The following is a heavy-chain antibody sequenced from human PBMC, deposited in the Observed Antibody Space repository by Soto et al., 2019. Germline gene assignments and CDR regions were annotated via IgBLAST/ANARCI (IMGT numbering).Heavy chain of an antibody. D-gene: IGHD3-9*01. Sequence: QVQLQESGPGLVKPSQTLSLTCTVSGGSISSGDYYWSWIRQPPGKGLEWIGYIYYIGSTYYNPSLKSRVTISVDTAKNQFSLKPNSLTAADSAVYYCAGQYYFVEYGMDVWGEGTTVTVSS. CDR3: AGQYYFVEYGMDV. J-gene: IGHJ6*04. CDR1: GGSISSGDYY. V-gene: IGHV4-30-4*01. CDR2: IYYIGST.